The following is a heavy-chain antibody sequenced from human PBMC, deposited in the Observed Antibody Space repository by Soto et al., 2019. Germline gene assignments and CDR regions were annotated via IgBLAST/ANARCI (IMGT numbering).Heavy chain of an antibody. V-gene: IGHV3-73*01. CDR1: GFTFSGSA. CDR3: TIPRRYCTNGVCMVDWFDP. D-gene: IGHD2-8*01. CDR2: IRSKANSYAT. Sequence: PGGSLRLSCAASGFTFSGSAMHWVRQASGKGLEWVGRIRSKANSYATAYAASVKGRFTISRDDSKNTAYLQMNSLKTEDTAVYYCTIPRRYCTNGVCMVDWFDPWGQGTRGTVSS. J-gene: IGHJ5*02.